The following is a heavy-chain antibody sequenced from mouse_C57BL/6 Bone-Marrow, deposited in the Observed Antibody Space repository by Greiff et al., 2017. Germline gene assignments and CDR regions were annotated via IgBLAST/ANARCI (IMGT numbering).Heavy chain of an antibody. Sequence: VQLQESGAELARPGASVKLSCKASGYTFTSYGISWVKQRTGQGLEWIGEIYPRSGNTYYNEKFKGKATLTADKSSSTAYMELRSLTSEDSAVYFCARNGYPYAMDYWGQGTSVTVSS. CDR2: IYPRSGNT. V-gene: IGHV1-81*01. D-gene: IGHD2-2*01. CDR3: ARNGYPYAMDY. CDR1: GYTFTSYG. J-gene: IGHJ4*01.